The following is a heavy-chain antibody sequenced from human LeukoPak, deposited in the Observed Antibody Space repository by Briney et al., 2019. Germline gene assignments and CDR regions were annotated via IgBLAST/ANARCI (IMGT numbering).Heavy chain of an antibody. V-gene: IGHV3-74*01. CDR1: GFTFSSYW. D-gene: IGHD3-22*01. CDR2: IGTDGSST. J-gene: IGHJ5*02. Sequence: GGSLRLSCAASGFTFSSYWMHWVRQVPGKGLVWVSRIGTDGSSTTYADYVKGRFSISRDNAKNALYLQMNSLRAEDTAVYYCARGGEDYDTANWFDPWGQGTLVTVSS. CDR3: ARGGEDYDTANWFDP.